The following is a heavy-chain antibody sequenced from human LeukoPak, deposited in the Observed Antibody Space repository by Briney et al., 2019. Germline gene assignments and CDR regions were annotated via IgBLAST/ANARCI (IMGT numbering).Heavy chain of an antibody. J-gene: IGHJ4*02. CDR3: ARDGYQRLGY. Sequence: GGSLRLSCVASRFTFSSYAMSWVRQAPGKGLEWVSYISSSSSTIYYADSVKGRFTISRDNAKNSLYLQMNSLRAEDTAVYYCARDGYQRLGYWGQGTLVTVSS. V-gene: IGHV3-48*04. CDR1: RFTFSSYA. CDR2: ISSSSSTI. D-gene: IGHD5-12*01.